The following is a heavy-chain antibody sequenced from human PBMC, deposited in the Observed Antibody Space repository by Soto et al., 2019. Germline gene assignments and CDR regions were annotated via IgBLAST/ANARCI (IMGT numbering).Heavy chain of an antibody. J-gene: IGHJ4*02. D-gene: IGHD3-9*01. CDR1: GGTFSSYA. V-gene: IGHV1-69*13. Sequence: GASVKVSCKASGGTFSSYAISWVRQAPGQGLEWMGGIIPIFGTANYAQKFQGRVTITADESTSTAYMELSSLRSEDTAVYYCARGPEKLRYFDWPLDYRAQRTLVPVSS. CDR2: IIPIFGTA. CDR3: ARGPEKLRYFDWPLDY.